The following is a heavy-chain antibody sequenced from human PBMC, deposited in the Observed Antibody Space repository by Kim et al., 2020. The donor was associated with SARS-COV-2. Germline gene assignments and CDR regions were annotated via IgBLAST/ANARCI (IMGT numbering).Heavy chain of an antibody. CDR2: IYTSGST. CDR1: GGSISSGSYY. CDR3: ASAGMDV. J-gene: IGHJ6*02. V-gene: IGHV4-61*02. Sequence: SETLSLTCTVSGGSISSGSYYWSWIRQPAGKGLEWIGRIYTSGSTNYNPSLKSRVTISVDTSKNQFSLKLSSVTAADTAVYYCASAGMDVWGQGTTVTVSS.